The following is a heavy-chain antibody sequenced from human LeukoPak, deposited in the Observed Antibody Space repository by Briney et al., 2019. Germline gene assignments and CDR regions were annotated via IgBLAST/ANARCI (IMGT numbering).Heavy chain of an antibody. D-gene: IGHD6-19*01. CDR3: ARDLRQWPSGDP. V-gene: IGHV3-53*01. CDR2: IYIDGST. J-gene: IGHJ5*02. Sequence: GGSLRLSCAASGFTVSNNYMSWVRQAPGKGLDWVSVIYIDGSTYYADSVRGRFTLSRDNPKNMVYLQMNSLRAEDTALYYCARDLRQWPSGDPWGQGTLVTVS. CDR1: GFTVSNNY.